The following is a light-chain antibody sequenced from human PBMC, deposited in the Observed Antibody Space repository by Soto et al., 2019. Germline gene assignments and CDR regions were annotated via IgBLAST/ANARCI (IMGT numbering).Light chain of an antibody. V-gene: IGKV1-6*01. CDR1: QGIRND. CDR3: LQDYNYPRT. J-gene: IGKJ3*01. Sequence: AIQMTQSPSSLSASVGDRVTITCRASQGIRNDLGWYQQKPAKAPKLLIYAASSLQSGVPSRFSGSGAGTDFTLTISSLQPEDFATYYCLQDYNYPRTFGPGTKVDIK. CDR2: AAS.